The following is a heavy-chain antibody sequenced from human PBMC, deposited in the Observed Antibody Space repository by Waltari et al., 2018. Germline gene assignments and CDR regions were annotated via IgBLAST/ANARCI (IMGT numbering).Heavy chain of an antibody. CDR1: GFTFSSYW. D-gene: IGHD6-13*01. V-gene: IGHV4-59*01. Sequence: VQLVESGGGLVQPGGSLRLSCAASGFTFSSYWMSWVRQAPGKGREWIGYIYYSGSTNYNPSLKSRVTISVDTSKNQFSLKLSSVTAADTAVYYCARRSSSWYYFDYWGQGTLVTVSS. CDR3: ARRSSSWYYFDY. J-gene: IGHJ4*02. CDR2: IYYSGST.